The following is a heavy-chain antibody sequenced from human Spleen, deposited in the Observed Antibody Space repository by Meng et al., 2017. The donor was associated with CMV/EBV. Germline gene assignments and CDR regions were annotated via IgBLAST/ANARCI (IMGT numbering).Heavy chain of an antibody. V-gene: IGHV1-69*10. CDR2: IIPILGIA. D-gene: IGHD6-19*01. Sequence: SVKVSCKASGDSFSSYALGWVRQAPGQGLEWMGGIIPILGIANYAQKFQGRVTITADKSTSTAYMELGSLRSEDTAVYYCARGFGYEAVAGGHYYYYGMDVWGQGTTVTVSS. CDR3: ARGFGYEAVAGGHYYYYGMDV. CDR1: GDSFSSYA. J-gene: IGHJ6*02.